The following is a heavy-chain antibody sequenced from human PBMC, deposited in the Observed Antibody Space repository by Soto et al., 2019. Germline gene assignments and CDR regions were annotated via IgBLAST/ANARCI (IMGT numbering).Heavy chain of an antibody. J-gene: IGHJ4*02. D-gene: IGHD3-22*01. CDR1: GFTFSSYW. CDR2: IKSDGSGT. CDR3: VRGDGDYHDGNGYLGRH. V-gene: IGHV3-74*01. Sequence: EVQLVESGGGLVQLGGSLRLSCEASGFTFSSYWMHWVRQAPGKGLVWVSRIKSDGSGTYYADSVEGRFTISRDNAQNTLYRQMSSLRAEDTAVYFCVRGDGDYHDGNGYLGRHWGQGTLVTVSS.